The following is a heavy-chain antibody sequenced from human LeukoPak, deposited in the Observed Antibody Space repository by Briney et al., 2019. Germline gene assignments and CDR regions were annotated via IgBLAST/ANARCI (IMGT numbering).Heavy chain of an antibody. CDR2: ISSSSTTI. CDR3: ARTGYCSGATCFYYYYYYMDV. V-gene: IGHV3-48*04. D-gene: IGHD2-15*01. J-gene: IGHJ6*03. Sequence: GGSLRLSCAASGFSFTTYSINWVRQAPGKGLEWVSYISSSSTTIYYADSVKGRFTISRDNAKNSLYLQMNSLRAEDTAVYYCARTGYCSGATCFYYYYYYMDVWGKGTTVTVSS. CDR1: GFSFTTYS.